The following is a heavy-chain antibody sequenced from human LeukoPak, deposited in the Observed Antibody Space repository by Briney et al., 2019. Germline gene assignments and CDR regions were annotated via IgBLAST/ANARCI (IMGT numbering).Heavy chain of an antibody. D-gene: IGHD3-10*01. CDR2: INHSGST. J-gene: IGHJ4*02. Sequence: PSETLSLTCAVYGGSFSGYYWSWIRQPPGKGLEWIGEINHSGSTSYNPSLKSRVTISVDTSKNQFSLKLSSVTAADTAVYYCARVSGGYGSGSYYNWRPVEYWGQGTLVTVSS. CDR1: GGSFSGYY. CDR3: ARVSGGYGSGSYYNWRPVEY. V-gene: IGHV4-34*01.